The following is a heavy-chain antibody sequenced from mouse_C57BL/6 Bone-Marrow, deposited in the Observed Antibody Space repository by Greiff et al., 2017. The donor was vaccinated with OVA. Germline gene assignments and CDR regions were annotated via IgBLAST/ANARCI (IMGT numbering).Heavy chain of an antibody. D-gene: IGHD3-2*02. CDR3: AKRDSSGVLDY. Sequence: QVQLQQSGPGLVAPSQSLSIPCTVSGFSLTSYGVDWVRQPPGKGLEWLGVIWGGGSTNYNSALLSRLSISKDNSKSKVFLKMNSLQPDDIAMYNCAKRDSSGVLDYWGQGTTLTVSS. CDR2: IWGGGST. CDR1: GFSLTSYG. V-gene: IGHV2-9*01. J-gene: IGHJ2*01.